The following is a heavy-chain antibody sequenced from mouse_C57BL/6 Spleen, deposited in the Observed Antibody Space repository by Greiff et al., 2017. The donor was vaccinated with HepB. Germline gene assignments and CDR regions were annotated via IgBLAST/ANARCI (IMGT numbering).Heavy chain of an antibody. J-gene: IGHJ3*01. V-gene: IGHV5-17*01. D-gene: IGHD2-13*01. CDR2: ISSGSSTI. CDR1: GFTFSDYG. CDR3: ARPEEDDLFAD. Sequence: EVKLMESGGGLVKPGGSLKLSCAASGFTFSDYGMHWVRQAPEKGLEWVAYISSGSSTIYYADTVKGRFTISRDNAKNTLFLQMTSLRSEDTAMYYCARPEEDDLFADWGQGTLVPVSA.